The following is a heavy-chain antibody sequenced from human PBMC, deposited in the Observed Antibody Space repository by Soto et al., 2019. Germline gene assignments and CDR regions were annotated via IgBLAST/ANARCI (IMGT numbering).Heavy chain of an antibody. CDR3: ARDRNNWNDVSGLGFDP. Sequence: ASVKGSCKASGYTFTSYYMHWVRQAPGQGLEWMGIINPSGGSTSYAQKFQGRVTMTRDTSTSTVYMEPSSLRSEDTAVYYCARDRNNWNDVSGLGFDPWGQGTLVTVSS. D-gene: IGHD1-20*01. J-gene: IGHJ5*02. V-gene: IGHV1-46*01. CDR2: INPSGGST. CDR1: GYTFTSYY.